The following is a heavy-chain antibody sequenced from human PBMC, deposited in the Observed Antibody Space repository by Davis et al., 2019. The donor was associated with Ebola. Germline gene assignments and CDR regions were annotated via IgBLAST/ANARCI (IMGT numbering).Heavy chain of an antibody. J-gene: IGHJ4*02. V-gene: IGHV3-11*04. CDR1: GFTFSDYY. Sequence: GESLKISCAASGFTFSDYYMNWIRQAPGKGLECISYISSSGSSIYYADSVKGRFTISRDNAKNSLYLQMNGLRAEDTAVYYCARDRHDTSGYGFWGQGALVTVSS. CDR2: ISSSGSSI. D-gene: IGHD3-22*01. CDR3: ARDRHDTSGYGF.